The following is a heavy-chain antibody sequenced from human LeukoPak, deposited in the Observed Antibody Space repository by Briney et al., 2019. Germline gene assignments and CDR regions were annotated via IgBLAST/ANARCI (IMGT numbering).Heavy chain of an antibody. CDR2: ISSDSRHI. Sequence: GGSLRLSCAASGFTFSSYSMNWVRQAPGKGLEWVSSISSDSRHIFYADSVKGRFTISRDNAKSSLYLQMNSLRADDTAVYYCARLYCATTSCYADDYWGQGTLVTVSS. V-gene: IGHV3-21*01. J-gene: IGHJ4*02. CDR1: GFTFSSYS. D-gene: IGHD2-2*01. CDR3: ARLYCATTSCYADDY.